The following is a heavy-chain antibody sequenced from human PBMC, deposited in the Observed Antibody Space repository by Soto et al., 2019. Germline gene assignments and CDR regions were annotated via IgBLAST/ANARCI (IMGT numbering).Heavy chain of an antibody. D-gene: IGHD6-13*01. CDR3: AREGQLLVRGTYCYFDY. CDR1: GFTFSSYG. J-gene: IGHJ4*02. Sequence: QVQLVESGGGVVQPGRSLRLSCAASGFTFSSYGMHWVRQAPGKGLERVAVIWYEGSNKYYADSVKGRFTISRDNSKNELFLQMNSLRAEDAAVYYCAREGQLLVRGTYCYFDYWGQGTLVTVSS. V-gene: IGHV3-33*01. CDR2: IWYEGSNK.